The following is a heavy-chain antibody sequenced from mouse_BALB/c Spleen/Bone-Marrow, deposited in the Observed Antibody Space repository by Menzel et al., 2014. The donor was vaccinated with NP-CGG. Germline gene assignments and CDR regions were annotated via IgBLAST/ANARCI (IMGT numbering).Heavy chain of an antibody. CDR1: GYSITSDSA. V-gene: IGHV3-2*02. Sequence: ESGPGLVKPSQSLSLTCTVTGYSITSDSAWNWIRQFPGNKLEWTAYISYSGSTTYNPSLKSRISITRDTSKNQFFLQLNSVTTEDTATYYCARRGYYGTFLFAYWGQGTLVTVSA. CDR2: ISYSGST. J-gene: IGHJ3*01. D-gene: IGHD2-1*01. CDR3: ARRGYYGTFLFAY.